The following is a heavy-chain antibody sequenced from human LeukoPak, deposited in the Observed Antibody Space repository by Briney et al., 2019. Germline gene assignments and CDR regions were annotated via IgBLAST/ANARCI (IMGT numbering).Heavy chain of an antibody. Sequence: ASVKVSCKASGYTFTSYYMHWVRQAPGQGLEWMGIINPGGGSTSYAQKFQGRVTMTRDTSTSTVYMELSSLRSEDTAVYYCARDRYSHYFDYWGQGTLVTVSS. V-gene: IGHV1-46*01. J-gene: IGHJ4*02. CDR2: INPGGGST. D-gene: IGHD5-18*01. CDR3: ARDRYSHYFDY. CDR1: GYTFTSYY.